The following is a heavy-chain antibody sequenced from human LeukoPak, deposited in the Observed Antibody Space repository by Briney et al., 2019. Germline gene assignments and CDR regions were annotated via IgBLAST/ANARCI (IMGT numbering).Heavy chain of an antibody. CDR1: GVSISSYY. Sequence: PSETLSLTCTVSGVSISSYYWSWIRQPPGKGLEWIGYIYYSGSTNYNPSLKSRVTISVDTSKNQFSLKLSSVTAADTAVYYCARGSMVRGVINWFNPWGQGTLVTVSS. J-gene: IGHJ5*02. CDR2: IYYSGST. V-gene: IGHV4-59*01. D-gene: IGHD3-10*01. CDR3: ARGSMVRGVINWFNP.